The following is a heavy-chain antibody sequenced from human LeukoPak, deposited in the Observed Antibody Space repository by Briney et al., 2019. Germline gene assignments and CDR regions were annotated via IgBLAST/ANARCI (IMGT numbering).Heavy chain of an antibody. CDR1: GGSFSGYY. D-gene: IGHD2-21*01. J-gene: IGHJ4*02. CDR2: INHSGST. CDR3: ARVTVISSYYFDY. V-gene: IGHV4-34*01. Sequence: SETLSLTCAVYGGSFSGYYWSWIRRPPGKGLGWIGEINHSGSTNYNPSLKSRVTISVDTSKNQFSPKLSSVTAADTAVYYCARVTVISSYYFDYWGQGTLVTVSS.